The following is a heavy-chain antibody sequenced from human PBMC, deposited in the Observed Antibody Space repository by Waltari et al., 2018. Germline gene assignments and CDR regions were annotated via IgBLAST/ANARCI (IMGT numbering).Heavy chain of an antibody. D-gene: IGHD2-15*01. Sequence: QVHLKASGPALVKPSETLSLTCPVSGSSISVFFWRWIRQPAGKGMAWVGRASASGSTSYTPSLKSRITLEPDTSRNQFSLTLTDVTAADTAMYDCVREKGGLGGWFDPWGQGIQVTVSS. CDR1: GSSISVFF. J-gene: IGHJ5*02. CDR2: ASASGST. CDR3: VREKGGLGGWFDP. V-gene: IGHV4-4*07.